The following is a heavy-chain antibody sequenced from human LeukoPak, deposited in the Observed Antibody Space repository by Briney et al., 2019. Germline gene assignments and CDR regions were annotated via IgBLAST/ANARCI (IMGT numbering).Heavy chain of an antibody. CDR2: IYYSGST. CDR3: ARLAGAIVVVINY. CDR1: GGSISSSSYY. J-gene: IGHJ4*02. Sequence: SETLSLTCTVSGGSISSSSYYWGWIRQPPGKGLEWIGSIYYSGSTYYNPSLKSRVIISVDTSKNQFSLKLSSVTAADTAVYYCARLAGAIVVVINYWGQGTLVTVSS. V-gene: IGHV4-39*01. D-gene: IGHD3-22*01.